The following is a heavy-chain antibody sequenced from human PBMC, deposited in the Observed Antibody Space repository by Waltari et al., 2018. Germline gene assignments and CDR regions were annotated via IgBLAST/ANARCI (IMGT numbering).Heavy chain of an antibody. CDR1: GYTFTGYY. CDR3: ARVRERYNIDY. V-gene: IGHV1-2*02. D-gene: IGHD1-1*01. CDR2: INPNSGGT. Sequence: QVQLVQSGAEVKKPGASVKVSCTASGYTFTGYYMHWVRQAPGQGLEWMGWINPNSGGTNYAQKVQGRVTMTRDTSISTAYMELSRLRSDDTAVYYCARVRERYNIDYWGQGTLVTVSS. J-gene: IGHJ4*02.